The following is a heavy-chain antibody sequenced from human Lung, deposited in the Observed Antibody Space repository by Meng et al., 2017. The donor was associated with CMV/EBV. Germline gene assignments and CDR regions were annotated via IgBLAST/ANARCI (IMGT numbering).Heavy chain of an antibody. CDR3: ARHDSSWSYTAPSSD. J-gene: IGHJ4*02. CDR1: GYSFTSYW. CDR2: IYPGDSDT. D-gene: IGHD6-13*01. Sequence: XVSXXGSGYSFTSYWIGWVRQMPGKGLEWMGIIYPGDSDTRYSPSFQGQVTISADKSISTAYLQWSSLKASDTAMYYWARHDSSWSYTAPSSDWGQGXLVTVSS. V-gene: IGHV5-51*01.